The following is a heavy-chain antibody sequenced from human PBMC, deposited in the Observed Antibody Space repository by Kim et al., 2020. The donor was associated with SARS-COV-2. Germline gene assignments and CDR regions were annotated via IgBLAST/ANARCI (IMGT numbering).Heavy chain of an antibody. Sequence: RFTIPRDNSKNTLYLQMNSLRAEDTAVYYCAREAVMTTVTTSDEGYGMDVWGQGTTVTVSS. CDR3: AREAVMTTVTTSDEGYGMDV. J-gene: IGHJ6*02. V-gene: IGHV3-66*01. D-gene: IGHD4-4*01.